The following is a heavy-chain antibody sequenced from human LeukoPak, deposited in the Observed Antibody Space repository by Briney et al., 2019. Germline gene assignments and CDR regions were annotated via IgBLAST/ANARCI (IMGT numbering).Heavy chain of an antibody. J-gene: IGHJ4*02. CDR2: ISGSGGST. D-gene: IGHD3-22*01. V-gene: IGHV3-23*01. Sequence: GGSLTLSCAVSGFTFSSYAISWVRQAPGKGLEWVSAISGSGGSTYYADSVKGRFTISRHNSKNTLYLQMNSLRAEDTAVYYCAKERSSAYYYDSSGYFDYWGKGTLVTVSS. CDR3: AKERSSAYYYDSSGYFDY. CDR1: GFTFSSYA.